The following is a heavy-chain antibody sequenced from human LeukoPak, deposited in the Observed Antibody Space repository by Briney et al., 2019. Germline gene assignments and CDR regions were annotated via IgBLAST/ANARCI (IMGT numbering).Heavy chain of an antibody. CDR3: ARDQYYYDSSGYPTGYFDY. J-gene: IGHJ4*02. Sequence: PSETLSLTCTVSGGSISSGGYYWSWIRQHPGKGLEWIGYIYYSGSTYYNPSLKSRVTISVDTSKNQFSLKLSSVTAADTAVYYCARDQYYYDSSGYPTGYFDYWAREPWSPSPQ. V-gene: IGHV4-31*03. CDR2: IYYSGST. CDR1: GGSISSGGYY. D-gene: IGHD3-22*01.